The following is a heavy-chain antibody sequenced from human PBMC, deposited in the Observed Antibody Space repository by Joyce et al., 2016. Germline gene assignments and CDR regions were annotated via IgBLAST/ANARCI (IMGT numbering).Heavy chain of an antibody. Sequence: QVQLQQWGAGLFKPSETLSLTCAVPGGPFRGFCWTWVRQPPGKGLEWIGDINNSGVTNYNPSLKTRVTFSVDTSKNQFSLKLTSLSAADTAVYYCARSQWLAPLMYWGQGTPVTVSS. CDR1: GGPFRGFC. CDR3: ARSQWLAPLMY. D-gene: IGHD6-19*01. CDR2: INNSGVT. J-gene: IGHJ4*02. V-gene: IGHV4-34*01.